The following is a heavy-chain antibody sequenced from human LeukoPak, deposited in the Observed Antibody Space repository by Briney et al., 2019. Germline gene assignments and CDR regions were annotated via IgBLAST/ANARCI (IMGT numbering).Heavy chain of an antibody. CDR1: GGSISSISYY. J-gene: IGHJ5*02. D-gene: IGHD6-19*01. V-gene: IGHV4-39*01. CDR2: IYYSGNT. CDR3: ARHPSGRQWLGGGNWFDP. Sequence: PSETLSLTCTVSGGSISSISYYWGWIRQPPGKGLEWIGSIYYSGNTYYNPSLRSRVTISVDTSKNQFSLKLSSVTAADTAVYYCARHPSGRQWLGGGNWFDPWGQGTLVTVSS.